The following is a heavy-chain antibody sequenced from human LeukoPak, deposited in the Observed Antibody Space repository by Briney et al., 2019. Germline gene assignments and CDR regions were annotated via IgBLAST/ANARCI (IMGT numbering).Heavy chain of an antibody. V-gene: IGHV1-69*13. CDR3: AGTFPYGSGSYGTFDY. CDR2: IIPIFGTA. D-gene: IGHD3-10*01. J-gene: IGHJ4*02. CDR1: GGTFSSYA. Sequence: SVKVSCKASGGTFSSYAISWVRQAPGQGLEWMGGIIPIFGTANYAQKFQGRVTITADESTSTAYMELSSLRSEDTAVYYCAGTFPYGSGSYGTFDYWGQGTLVTVSS.